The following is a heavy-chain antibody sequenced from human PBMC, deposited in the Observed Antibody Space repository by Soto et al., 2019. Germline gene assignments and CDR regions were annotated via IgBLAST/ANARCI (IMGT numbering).Heavy chain of an antibody. Sequence: SETLSLTCTVSGGSVTNSSYYWGWIRQSPGKGLEWIGSVYYRGRSYSKSSVKSRVTISVDTSKNRFSLSLNSVTASGTAVYFCVSQRTSVPTQAYFDYWGPGALVTVSS. D-gene: IGHD4-17*01. J-gene: IGHJ4*02. CDR3: VSQRTSVPTQAYFDY. CDR2: VYYRGRS. CDR1: GGSVTNSSYY. V-gene: IGHV4-39*01.